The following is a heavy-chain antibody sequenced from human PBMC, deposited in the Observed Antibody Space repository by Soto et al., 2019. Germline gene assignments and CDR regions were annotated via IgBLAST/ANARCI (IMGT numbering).Heavy chain of an antibody. CDR2: INPSGGRT. J-gene: IGHJ3*02. Sequence: ASVKVSCKASGYSFTAYYMHWVRQAPGQGLEWMGIINPSGGRTSYAQKFQGRVTMTKDTSTSTAYMELSSLRSEDTAVYYCATPRATAYSSLAFDIWGQATMVTVS. CDR1: GYSFTAYY. D-gene: IGHD6-13*01. V-gene: IGHV1-46*01. CDR3: ATPRATAYSSLAFDI.